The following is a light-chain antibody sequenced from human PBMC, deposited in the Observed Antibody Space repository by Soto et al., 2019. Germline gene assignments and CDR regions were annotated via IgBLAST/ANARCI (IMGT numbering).Light chain of an antibody. J-gene: IGLJ3*02. V-gene: IGLV3-25*03. CDR1: TLPKQY. CDR2: KDT. CDR3: QSADGSGPVV. Sequence: SYELTQPPSVSVSPGQTARITCSGQTLPKQYVFWYQQKPRQAPVLMVSKDTERPSGIPEGFSGSSSGTTVTLTISGVQAEDEADYYCQSADGSGPVVFGGGTKLTVL.